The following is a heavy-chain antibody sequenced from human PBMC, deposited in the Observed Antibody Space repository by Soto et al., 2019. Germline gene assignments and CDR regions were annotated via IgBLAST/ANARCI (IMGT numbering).Heavy chain of an antibody. CDR3: ARDLDGSGSYYMSGYYYYYGMDV. CDR2: ISYDGSNK. D-gene: IGHD3-10*01. Sequence: GGSLRLSCAASGFTFSSYAMHWVRQAPGKGLEWVAVISYDGSNKYYADSVKGRFTISRDNSKNTLYLQMNSLRAEDTAVYYCARDLDGSGSYYMSGYYYYYGMDVWGQGTTVTVSS. J-gene: IGHJ6*02. V-gene: IGHV3-30-3*01. CDR1: GFTFSSYA.